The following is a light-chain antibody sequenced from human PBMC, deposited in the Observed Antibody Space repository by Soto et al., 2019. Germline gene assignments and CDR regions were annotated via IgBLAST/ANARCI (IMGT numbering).Light chain of an antibody. CDR1: TNDVGGYNY. CDR3: CSYLGTYTPNWV. Sequence: QSALTQPRSVSGSPGQSVTIFCTGTTNDVGGYNYVSWYQQHPVKAPKLMIFDVNKRPSGVPDRFSGSKSGNTASLTISGLQAEDEGDYYCCSYLGTYTPNWVFGGGTKLTV. CDR2: DVN. V-gene: IGLV2-11*01. J-gene: IGLJ3*02.